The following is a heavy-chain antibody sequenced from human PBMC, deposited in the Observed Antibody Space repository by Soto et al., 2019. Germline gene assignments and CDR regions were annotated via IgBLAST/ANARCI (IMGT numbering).Heavy chain of an antibody. D-gene: IGHD1-1*01. CDR2: IYNSGST. V-gene: IGHV4-39*01. CDR3: VRRLYNGASYYIDV. J-gene: IGHJ6*04. Sequence: SETLSLTCAVSGASISSSNYFWGWIRQPPGKGLEWIGSIYNSGSTYYNPSLKSRVTISVDTSQNQFSLSLSSVTAADTAVYYCVRRLYNGASYYIDVWGKGTTVTVSS. CDR1: GASISSSNYF.